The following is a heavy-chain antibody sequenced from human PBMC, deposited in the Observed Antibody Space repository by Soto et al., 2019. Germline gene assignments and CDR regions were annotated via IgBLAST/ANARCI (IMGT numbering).Heavy chain of an antibody. CDR2: ISGSGGST. V-gene: IGHV3-23*01. J-gene: IGHJ4*02. CDR3: AKDYYDILTGYSFGGY. D-gene: IGHD3-9*01. CDR1: GFTFSSYA. Sequence: EVQLLESGGGLVQPGGSLRLSCAASGFTFSSYAMSWVRQAPGKGLEWVSAISGSGGSTYYADSVKGRFTISRDNSKNTLYLQMNSLRAEDTAGYYCAKDYYDILTGYSFGGYWGQGTLVTVSS.